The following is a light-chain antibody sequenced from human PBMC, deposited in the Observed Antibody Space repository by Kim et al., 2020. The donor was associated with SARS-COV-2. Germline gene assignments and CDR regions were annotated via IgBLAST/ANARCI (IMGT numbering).Light chain of an antibody. CDR1: TGTVTSAHY. Sequence: PSGTVTHTCASSTGTVTSAHYPYWFQQKPGQTPRTLIYGTRNKHSWTPARFAGSLLGGKAALTLSGAQPEDEAEYYCLLSYSGGYVFGTGTKVTVL. CDR3: LLSYSGGYV. J-gene: IGLJ1*01. CDR2: GTR. V-gene: IGLV7-46*01.